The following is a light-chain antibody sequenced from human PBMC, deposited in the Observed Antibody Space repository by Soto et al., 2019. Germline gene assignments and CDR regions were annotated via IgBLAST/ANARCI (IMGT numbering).Light chain of an antibody. CDR3: CSYADGNIYV. CDR2: EVV. J-gene: IGLJ1*01. CDR1: SRDIGAYNY. Sequence: HSALTQPASVSGSPGQSISISCSGTSRDIGAYNYVSWYLQHPGKAPKLMIYEVVNRPSGVSNRFSGSKSGNTASLTISGLQAEDEADYYCCSYADGNIYVFGTGTKVTVL. V-gene: IGLV2-14*01.